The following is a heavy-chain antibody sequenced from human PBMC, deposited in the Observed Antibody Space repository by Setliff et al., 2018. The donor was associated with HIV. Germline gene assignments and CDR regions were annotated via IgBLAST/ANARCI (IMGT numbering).Heavy chain of an antibody. Sequence: KTLEWVSLFIWDRYTTNYXXXVKXRFTISRDNSKDSLYLQMNSLRAEDTALYYCGKPESQGELVGWLLDYWGQGTLVTVSS. J-gene: IGHJ4*02. V-gene: IGHV3-43D*04. CDR2: FIWDRYTT. CDR3: GKPESQGELVGWLLDY. D-gene: IGHD1-26*01.